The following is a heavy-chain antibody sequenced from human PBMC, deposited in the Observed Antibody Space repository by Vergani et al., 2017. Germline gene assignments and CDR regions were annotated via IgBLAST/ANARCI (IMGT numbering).Heavy chain of an antibody. CDR1: GYSFTSYW. D-gene: IGHD2-2*01. Sequence: EVQLVQSGAEVKKPGESLRISCKGSGYSFTSYWISWVRQMPGKGLEWMGRIDPSDSYTNYSPSFQGHVTISADKSISTAYLQWRSLKASDTAMYYCARFLVVPAAGGYYYYGMEVWGEGSTGTVAS. CDR3: ARFLVVPAAGGYYYYGMEV. CDR2: IDPSDSYT. V-gene: IGHV5-10-1*03. J-gene: IGHJ6*01.